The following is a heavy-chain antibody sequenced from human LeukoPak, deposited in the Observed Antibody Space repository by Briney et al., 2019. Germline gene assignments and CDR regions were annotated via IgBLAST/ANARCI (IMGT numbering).Heavy chain of an antibody. CDR2: SKSKADGGTA. V-gene: IGHV3-15*01. CDR1: GXTFSNAW. D-gene: IGHD6-19*01. CDR3: TTDLRRAVAGHGMDV. J-gene: IGHJ6*02. Sequence: GGSLRLSCAASGXTFSNAWMNWVRQTPGKGLEWVVRSKSKADGGTADYAAPLKGRFSISRNDSKNTLYLQMNSLKTEDTAVYYCTTDLRRAVAGHGMDVWGQGTTVTVSS.